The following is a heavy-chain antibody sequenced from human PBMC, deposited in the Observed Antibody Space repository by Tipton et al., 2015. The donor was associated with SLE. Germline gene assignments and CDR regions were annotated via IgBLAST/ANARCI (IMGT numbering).Heavy chain of an antibody. D-gene: IGHD3-22*01. Sequence: TLSLTCTVSGGSISSYYWSWIRQSPGKGLEWIGNIYHNGVTNYNPSLKSRLTMSIDTSRKQFSLRLSSVTAADTAVYYCAKGRYFDSTGFRSEHWFYGMDVWGQGTTVTVSS. J-gene: IGHJ6*02. CDR2: IYHNGVT. CDR1: GGSISSYY. V-gene: IGHV4-59*01. CDR3: AKGRYFDSTGFRSEHWFYGMDV.